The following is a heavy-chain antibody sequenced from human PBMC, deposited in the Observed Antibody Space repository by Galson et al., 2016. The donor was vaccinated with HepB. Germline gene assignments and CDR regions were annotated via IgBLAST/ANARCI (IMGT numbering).Heavy chain of an antibody. J-gene: IGHJ2*01. CDR3: ARDNSHCGRTSCIPTYRYFDS. CDR2: ISSNGDFI. D-gene: IGHD2-2*01. CDR1: GISFSTFS. Sequence: SLRLSCAASGISFSTFSMNWVRQAPGQGLEWLSSISSNGDFINYADSVKGRFTISRDNADNSLFLHMSSLRAEDTAIYYCARDNSHCGRTSCIPTYRYFDSGAVAPWSLSPQ. V-gene: IGHV3-21*01.